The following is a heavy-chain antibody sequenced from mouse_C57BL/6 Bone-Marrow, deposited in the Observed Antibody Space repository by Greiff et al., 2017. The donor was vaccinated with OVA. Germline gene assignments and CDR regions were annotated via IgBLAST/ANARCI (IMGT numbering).Heavy chain of an antibody. Sequence: QVQLQQSGPELVKPGASVKISCKASGYAFSSSWMNWVKQRPGKGLEWIGRIYPGDGDTNYNGKFKGKATLTADKSSSTAYMQLSSLTSEDSAVYFCARHEDGYFDYWGQGTTLTVSS. CDR2: IYPGDGDT. D-gene: IGHD2-3*01. CDR3: ARHEDGYFDY. J-gene: IGHJ2*01. CDR1: GYAFSSSW. V-gene: IGHV1-82*01.